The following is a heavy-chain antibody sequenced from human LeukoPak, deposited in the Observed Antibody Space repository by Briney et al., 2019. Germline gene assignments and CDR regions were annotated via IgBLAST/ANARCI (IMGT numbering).Heavy chain of an antibody. CDR3: ARGDTMVQGVGYWYFDL. Sequence: SETLSLTCTVSGGSISSGAYYWSWIRQHPGKGLEWIGYIYHSGSTYYNPSLKSRVTISVDRSKNQFSLKLSSVTAADTAVYYCARGDTMVQGVGYWYFDLWGRGTLVTVSS. D-gene: IGHD3-10*01. CDR2: IYHSGST. J-gene: IGHJ2*01. CDR1: GGSISSGAYY. V-gene: IGHV4-30-2*01.